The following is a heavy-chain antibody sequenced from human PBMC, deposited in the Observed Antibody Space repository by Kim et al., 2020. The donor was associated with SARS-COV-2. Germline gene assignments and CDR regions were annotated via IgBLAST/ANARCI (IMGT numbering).Heavy chain of an antibody. J-gene: IGHJ4*02. D-gene: IGHD4-17*01. V-gene: IGHV3-23*01. CDR3: AKALRLRSYFFDY. Sequence: ADSVKGRFTISTDKSKNTLNLQSNRLRAEEAAVYYCAKALRLRSYFFDYWGQGTLVTVSS.